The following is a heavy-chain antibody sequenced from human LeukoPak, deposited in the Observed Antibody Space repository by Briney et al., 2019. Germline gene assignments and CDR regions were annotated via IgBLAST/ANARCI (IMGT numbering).Heavy chain of an antibody. CDR2: IIPIFGTA. V-gene: IGHV1-69*13. CDR3: ARGGARGYCSSTSCYTSWFDP. D-gene: IGHD2-2*02. CDR1: GGTFSSYA. J-gene: IGHJ5*02. Sequence: SVKVSCKASGGTFSSYAISWVRQAPGQGLEWMGGIIPIFGTANYAQKFQGGVTITADESTSTAYMELSSLRSEDTAVYYCARGGARGYCSSTSCYTSWFDPWGQGTLVTVSS.